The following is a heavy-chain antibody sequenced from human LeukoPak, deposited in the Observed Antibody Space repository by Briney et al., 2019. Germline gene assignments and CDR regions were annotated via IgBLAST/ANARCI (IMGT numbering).Heavy chain of an antibody. D-gene: IGHD3-10*01. Sequence: ASVKVSCKASGYTFTSYGISWVRQAPGQGLEWMGCTSAYNGQTNYAQKFQARVTMKTDTSTTTAYMELRNLRSDDTAVYYFARGSDYYTPSGAHYYYMDVWGKGTTVTVSS. CDR2: TSAYNGQT. CDR1: GYTFTSYG. J-gene: IGHJ6*03. V-gene: IGHV1-18*01. CDR3: ARGSDYYTPSGAHYYYMDV.